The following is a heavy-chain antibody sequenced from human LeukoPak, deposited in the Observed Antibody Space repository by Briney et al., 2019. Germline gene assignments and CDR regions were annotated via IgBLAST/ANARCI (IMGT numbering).Heavy chain of an antibody. Sequence: ASVKVSCKASGYTFTSYGISWVRQAPGQGLEWMGWISAYNGNTNYAQKLQGGVTMTTDTSTSTAYMELRSLRSDDTAVYYCAIQRGANWGSRARYYFDYWGQGTLVTVSS. CDR2: ISAYNGNT. CDR3: AIQRGANWGSRARYYFDY. D-gene: IGHD7-27*01. CDR1: GYTFTSYG. J-gene: IGHJ4*02. V-gene: IGHV1-18*01.